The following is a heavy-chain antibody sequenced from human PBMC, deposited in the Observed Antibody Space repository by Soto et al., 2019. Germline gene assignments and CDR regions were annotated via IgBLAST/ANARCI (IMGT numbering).Heavy chain of an antibody. CDR3: AKATAPSGGAFDI. CDR1: GFICSSYD. V-gene: IGHV3-23*01. D-gene: IGHD1-1*01. CDR2: ILVGGST. Sequence: GGSLRLSCAASGFICSSYDMSWVRQAPGKGLEWVSTILVGGSTHYEDSVTGRFTISRDMSKNTVFLQMNSLTAGDTAVYYCAKATAPSGGAFDICGQGTMVTVSS. J-gene: IGHJ3*02.